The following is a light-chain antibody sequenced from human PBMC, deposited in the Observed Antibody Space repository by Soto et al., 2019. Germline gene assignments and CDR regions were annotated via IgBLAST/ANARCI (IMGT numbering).Light chain of an antibody. V-gene: IGLV2-14*01. Sequence: QSVLTQPASVSGSPGQSITISCTGTSSDVGGYKYVSRYQHHPGKGPKLMLYDVSNRPSGVSNRFSGSKSGNTASLTISGLQAEDEADYYCSSYTSSTTYVFGTGTKLTVL. CDR1: SSDVGGYKY. CDR2: DVS. J-gene: IGLJ1*01. CDR3: SSYTSSTTYV.